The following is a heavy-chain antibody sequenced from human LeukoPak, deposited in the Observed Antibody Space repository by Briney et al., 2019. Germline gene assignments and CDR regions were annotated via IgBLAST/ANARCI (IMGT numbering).Heavy chain of an antibody. J-gene: IGHJ6*03. V-gene: IGHV3-21*04. CDR2: ILSSGAYT. CDR3: AVSFYYYYMDV. Sequence: PGGSLRLSCAASGFIFKTYTMNWVRQAPGKGLEWVSSILSSGAYTYYADSLKGRFTISRDNAKNSLYLQMNSLRAEDTAVYYCAVSFYYYYMDVWGKGTTVTVSS. CDR1: GFIFKTYT. D-gene: IGHD1-7*01.